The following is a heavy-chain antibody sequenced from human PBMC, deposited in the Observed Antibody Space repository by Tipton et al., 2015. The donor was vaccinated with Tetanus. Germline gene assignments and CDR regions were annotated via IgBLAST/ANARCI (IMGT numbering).Heavy chain of an antibody. D-gene: IGHD3-10*01. CDR2: ISYEENNK. CDR3: AKFFGFHFDY. Sequence: QLVQSGGGVVQPGRSLRLACEASGFTFSSNGMHWVRQAPGKGLEWVALISYEENNKFYADSVKGRFTISRDNSKNTLYLQMNSLRTEDTAVYYCAKFFGFHFDYWGQGTLVTVSS. J-gene: IGHJ4*02. V-gene: IGHV3-30*18. CDR1: GFTFSSNG.